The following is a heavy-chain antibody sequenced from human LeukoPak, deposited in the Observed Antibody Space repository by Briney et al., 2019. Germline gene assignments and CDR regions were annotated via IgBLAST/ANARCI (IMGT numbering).Heavy chain of an antibody. CDR3: AREGGPYRPLDY. Sequence: KPSGTLSLTCGVSGGSISSTNWWTWVRQPPGDGLEWIGEVHLSGRTNYNPSLESRVTMSVDMSENHISLKLTSVTAADTAVYYCAREGGPYRPLDYSGQGTLVTVSS. CDR2: VHLSGRT. CDR1: GGSISSTNW. J-gene: IGHJ4*02. V-gene: IGHV4-4*02.